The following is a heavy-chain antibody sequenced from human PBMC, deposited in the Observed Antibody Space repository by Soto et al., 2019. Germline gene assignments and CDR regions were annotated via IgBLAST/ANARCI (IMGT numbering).Heavy chain of an antibody. CDR2: IYYRGNT. Sequence: PSETLSLTCTVSGGSISSDDYYWNWIRQRPGKGLEWIGNIYYRGNTNYNPSLKSRIIMSMDMSENQFSLKLTSVTAADTAVYYCARDSRTPSGGMDVWGQGTTVTVSS. J-gene: IGHJ6*02. CDR3: ARDSRTPSGGMDV. V-gene: IGHV4-30-4*08. CDR1: GGSISSDDYY.